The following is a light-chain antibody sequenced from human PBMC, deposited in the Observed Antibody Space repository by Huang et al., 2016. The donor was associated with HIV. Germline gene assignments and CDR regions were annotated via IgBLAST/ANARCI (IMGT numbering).Light chain of an antibody. J-gene: IGKJ4*01. CDR1: RSVSTN. Sequence: EIVMTQSPATLSVSPGPRVTLSCRVNRSVSTNLAWYQQRHGQAPRLLIYGSSTRAPGIPARFSGSGSGTDFSLTISSLQSEDFALYYCHQYNNWLLSFGGGTRV. CDR2: GSS. V-gene: IGKV3-15*01. CDR3: HQYNNWLLS.